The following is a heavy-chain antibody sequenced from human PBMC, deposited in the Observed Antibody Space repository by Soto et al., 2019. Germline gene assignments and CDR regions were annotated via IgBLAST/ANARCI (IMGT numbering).Heavy chain of an antibody. CDR3: AKDLYGELTNFDY. Sequence: GGSLRLSCAASGFTFDDYAMHWVRQAPGKGLEWVSGISWNSGSIGYADSVKGRFTISRDNAKNSLYLQMNSLRAEDTALYYCAKDLYGELTNFDYWGQGTLVTVSS. CDR1: GFTFDDYA. CDR2: ISWNSGSI. V-gene: IGHV3-9*01. D-gene: IGHD4-17*01. J-gene: IGHJ4*02.